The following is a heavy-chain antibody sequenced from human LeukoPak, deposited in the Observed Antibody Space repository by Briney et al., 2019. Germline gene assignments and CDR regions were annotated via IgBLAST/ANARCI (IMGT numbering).Heavy chain of an antibody. J-gene: IGHJ4*02. V-gene: IGHV3-30*04. CDR2: TSHDGSNK. Sequence: GGSLRLSCAASGFTFRSFAMHWVRQAPGKGLEWVAVTSHDGSNKYYADSVKGRFTISRDNSKNTLYLQMNSLRSEDTAVYYCARGLIYDSRMCYWGQGTLVTVSS. D-gene: IGHD3-3*01. CDR3: ARGLIYDSRMCY. CDR1: GFTFRSFA.